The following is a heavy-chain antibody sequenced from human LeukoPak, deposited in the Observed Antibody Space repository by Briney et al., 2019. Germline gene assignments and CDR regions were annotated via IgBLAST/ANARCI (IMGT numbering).Heavy chain of an antibody. CDR2: IYYSGST. Sequence: SETLSLTCTVSGCSISSYYWSWIRQPPGKGLEWVGYIYYSGSTNYNPSLKSRVTISVDTSKNQFSLKLSSVTAADTAVYYCARGSNYYDSSGYYHDAFDIWGQGTMVTVSS. J-gene: IGHJ3*02. CDR1: GCSISSYY. V-gene: IGHV4-59*01. D-gene: IGHD3-22*01. CDR3: ARGSNYYDSSGYYHDAFDI.